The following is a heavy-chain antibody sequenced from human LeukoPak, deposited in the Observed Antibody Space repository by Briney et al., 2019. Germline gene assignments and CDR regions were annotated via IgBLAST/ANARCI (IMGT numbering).Heavy chain of an antibody. J-gene: IGHJ5*02. CDR3: ARDRGFGEITMNWFDP. CDR1: GGSISSYY. CDR2: IYTSGST. D-gene: IGHD3-10*01. V-gene: IGHV4-4*07. Sequence: SETLSLTCTVSGGSISSYYWSWIRQPAGKGLEWIGCIYTSGSTNYNPSLKSRVTMSVDTSKNQFSLKLSSVTAADTAVYYCARDRGFGEITMNWFDPWGQGTLVTVSS.